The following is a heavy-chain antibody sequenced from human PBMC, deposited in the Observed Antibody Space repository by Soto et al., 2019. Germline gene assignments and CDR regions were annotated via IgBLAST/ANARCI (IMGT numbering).Heavy chain of an antibody. J-gene: IGHJ6*02. V-gene: IGHV4-4*02. D-gene: IGHD5-18*01. Sequence: SETLSLTCAFSGGSISSSNWWSWVRQPPGKGLEWIGEIYHSGSTNYNPSLKSRVTISVDKSKNQFSLELSSVTAADTAVYYCATESVDTAMEHRIGMDVWGQGTTVTVSS. CDR1: GGSISSSNW. CDR2: IYHSGST. CDR3: ATESVDTAMEHRIGMDV.